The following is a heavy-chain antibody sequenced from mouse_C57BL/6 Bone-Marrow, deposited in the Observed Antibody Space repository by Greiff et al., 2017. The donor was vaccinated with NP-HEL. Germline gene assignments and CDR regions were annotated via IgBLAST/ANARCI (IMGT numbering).Heavy chain of an antibody. V-gene: IGHV1-63*01. J-gene: IGHJ2*01. CDR2: IYPGGGYT. CDR3: ARAGHYGSSYYFDY. Sequence: VQLQQSGAELVRPGTSVKMSCKASGYTFTNYWIGWAKQRPGHGLEWIGDIYPGGGYTNYNEKFKGKATLTADKSSSTAYMQFSSLTSEDSAIYYGARAGHYGSSYYFDYWGQGTTLTVSS. D-gene: IGHD1-1*01. CDR1: GYTFTNYW.